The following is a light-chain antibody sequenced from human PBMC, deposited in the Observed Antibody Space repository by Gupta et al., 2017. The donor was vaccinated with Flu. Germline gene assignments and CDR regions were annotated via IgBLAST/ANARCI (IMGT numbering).Light chain of an antibody. Sequence: WYQHRPGTAPGLLIDNDNQRPSGVPDRFAGSKSGTSASLAIGGLQSEDEADYYCAAWDDSLTALSADGSLAGLWVFGGGTKLSVL. CDR3: AAWDDSLTALSADGSLAGLWV. V-gene: IGLV1-44*01. J-gene: IGLJ3*02. CDR2: NDN.